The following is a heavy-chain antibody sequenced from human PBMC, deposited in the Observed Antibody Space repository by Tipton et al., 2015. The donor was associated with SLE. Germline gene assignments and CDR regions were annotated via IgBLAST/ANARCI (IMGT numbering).Heavy chain of an antibody. CDR2: IYTSGGT. CDR1: GGSISSYY. Sequence: TLSLTCTVSGGSISSYYWSWIRQPPGKGLEWIGYIYTSGGTNYNPSLKSRVTISVDTSKNQFSLKLSSVTAADTAVYYCARSPYSSGWPFDYWGQGTLVTVSS. J-gene: IGHJ4*02. D-gene: IGHD6-19*01. CDR3: ARSPYSSGWPFDY. V-gene: IGHV4-4*08.